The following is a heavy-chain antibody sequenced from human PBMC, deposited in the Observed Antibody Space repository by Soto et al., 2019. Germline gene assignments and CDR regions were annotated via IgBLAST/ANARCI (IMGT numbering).Heavy chain of an antibody. CDR3: ARRGGYCSSTSCYTGDYYYGLDV. V-gene: IGHV3-33*01. D-gene: IGHD2-2*02. Sequence: GGSLRLCCAASGFTFSSYGMHWVRQAPGKGLEWVAVIWYDGSNKYYADSVKGRFTISRDNSKNTLYLQMNSLRAEDTAVYYCARRGGYCSSTSCYTGDYYYGLDVWGQGTTVTVSS. CDR2: IWYDGSNK. CDR1: GFTFSSYG. J-gene: IGHJ6*02.